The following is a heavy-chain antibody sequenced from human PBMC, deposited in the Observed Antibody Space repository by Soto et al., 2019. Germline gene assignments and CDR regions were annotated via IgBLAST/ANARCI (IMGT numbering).Heavy chain of an antibody. CDR3: ARDASGYSGYDYGCFDY. CDR2: IYYSGST. J-gene: IGHJ4*02. D-gene: IGHD5-12*01. V-gene: IGHV4-59*01. Sequence: SETLSLTCTVSGGSISSYYWSWIRQRPGKGLEWIGYIYYSGSTNYNPSLKSRVTISVDTSKNQFSLKLSSVTAADTAVYYCARDASGYSGYDYGCFDYWGQGTLVTISS. CDR1: GGSISSYY.